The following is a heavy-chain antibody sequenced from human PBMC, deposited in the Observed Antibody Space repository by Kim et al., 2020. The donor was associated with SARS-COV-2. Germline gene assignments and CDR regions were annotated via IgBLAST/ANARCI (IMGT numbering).Heavy chain of an antibody. CDR3: ARDLRAAAAGTDWFDP. Sequence: SETLSLTCTVSGGSISSYYWSWIRQPPGKGLEWIGYIYYSGSTNYNPSLKSRVTISVDTSKNQFSLKLSSVTAADTAVYYCARDLRAAAAGTDWFDPWGQGTLVTVSS. CDR1: GGSISSYY. D-gene: IGHD6-13*01. CDR2: IYYSGST. V-gene: IGHV4-59*01. J-gene: IGHJ5*02.